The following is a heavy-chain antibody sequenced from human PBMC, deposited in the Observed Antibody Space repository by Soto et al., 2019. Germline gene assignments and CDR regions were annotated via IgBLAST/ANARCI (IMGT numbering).Heavy chain of an antibody. V-gene: IGHV1-69*13. CDR3: ARDIAFGELLYYYYGMDV. CDR2: IIPIFGTA. D-gene: IGHD3-10*01. J-gene: IGHJ6*02. CDR1: GGTFSSCA. Sequence: GASVKVSCKASGGTFSSCAISWVRQAPGQGLEWMGGIIPIFGTANYAQKFQGRVTITADESTSTAYMELSSLRSEDTAVYYCARDIAFGELLYYYYGMDVWGQGTTVTVSS.